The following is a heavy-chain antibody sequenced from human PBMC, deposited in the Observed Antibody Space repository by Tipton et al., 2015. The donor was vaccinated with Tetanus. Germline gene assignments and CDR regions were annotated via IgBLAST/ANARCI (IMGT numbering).Heavy chain of an antibody. CDR3: ARTRGATRLYYAIGF. Sequence: QSGAEVKRPGSSVKVSCETSGGSFSTYITSWVRQAPGQGLEWMGWINPNSGGTNYAQKFQGRVTMTRDTSISTAYMEVSRLRSDDTAIYYCARTRGATRLYYAIGFWGQGTLVTVSS. CDR1: GGSFSTYI. CDR2: INPNSGGT. J-gene: IGHJ4*02. D-gene: IGHD2-15*01. V-gene: IGHV1-2*02.